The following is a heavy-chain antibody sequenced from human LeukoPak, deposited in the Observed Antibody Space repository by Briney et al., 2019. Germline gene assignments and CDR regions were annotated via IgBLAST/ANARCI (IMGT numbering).Heavy chain of an antibody. CDR1: GFTFSSYV. Sequence: GGSLRLSCAASGFTFSSYVMNLVRQAPREGLEWVSYISSSGSTIYYEDSVKGRFTISRDNAKNSVYLQMNSLRAEDTAVYYCARGLGERDDYWGQGTLVTVSS. J-gene: IGHJ4*02. V-gene: IGHV3-48*03. CDR2: ISSSGSTI. CDR3: ARGLGERDDY. D-gene: IGHD3-10*01.